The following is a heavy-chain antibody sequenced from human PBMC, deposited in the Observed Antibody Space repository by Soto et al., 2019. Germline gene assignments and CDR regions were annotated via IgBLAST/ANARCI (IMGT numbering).Heavy chain of an antibody. J-gene: IGHJ6*02. Sequence: QVLLVQSGAEVKKPGASVQVSCKTSGYTFTDHYLHWVRQAPGQGLEWMGWINPFSGGAKYPQKFQGKVTMTTDTSTSTVYMDLNSLTSDDTAIYYCARRAYNYANMDVWGQGTTVTVSS. CDR2: INPFSGGA. CDR1: GYTFTDHY. CDR3: ARRAYNYANMDV. D-gene: IGHD5-18*01. V-gene: IGHV1-2*02.